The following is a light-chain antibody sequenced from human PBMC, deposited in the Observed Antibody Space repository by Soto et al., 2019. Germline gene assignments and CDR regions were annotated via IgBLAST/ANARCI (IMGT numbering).Light chain of an antibody. CDR2: DVS. V-gene: IGLV2-14*03. CDR1: SSDVGGYNY. J-gene: IGLJ1*01. Sequence: QSALTQPASVSGSPGQSITIPCTGTSSDVGGYNYVSWYQHHPGKVPQLMIYDVSNRPSGVSNRFSGSKSGNTASLTISGLQAEDEADYYCYSYTSSNTYVFGTGTKVTVL. CDR3: YSYTSSNTYV.